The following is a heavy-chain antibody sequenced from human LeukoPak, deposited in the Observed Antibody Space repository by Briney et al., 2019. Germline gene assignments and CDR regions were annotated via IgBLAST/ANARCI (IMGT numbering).Heavy chain of an antibody. CDR1: GGSFSGYY. Sequence: SETLSLTCAVYGGSFSGYYWSWIRQPPGKGLEWIGEINHSGSTNYNPSLKSRVTISLDTSKNQFSLKLSSVTATDTAVYYCASSCSGKSCSTPTRLDYWGQGTLVTVSS. V-gene: IGHV4-34*01. CDR2: INHSGST. J-gene: IGHJ4*02. CDR3: ASSCSGKSCSTPTRLDY. D-gene: IGHD2-15*01.